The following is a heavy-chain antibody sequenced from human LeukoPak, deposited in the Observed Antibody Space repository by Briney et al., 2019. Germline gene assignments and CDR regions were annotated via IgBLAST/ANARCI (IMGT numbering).Heavy chain of an antibody. J-gene: IGHJ4*02. CDR3: AKGPQLNSGYHPNY. Sequence: GGSLRLSCAASGFTFSSAAMTWVRQAPGKGLEWVSTITDSDDRTYYGDSVKGRFTISRDYSKNTLHLQMNSLRVEDTAIYYCAKGPQLNSGYHPNYWGQGILVTVSS. CDR2: ITDSDDRT. CDR1: GFTFSSAA. D-gene: IGHD3-22*01. V-gene: IGHV3-23*01.